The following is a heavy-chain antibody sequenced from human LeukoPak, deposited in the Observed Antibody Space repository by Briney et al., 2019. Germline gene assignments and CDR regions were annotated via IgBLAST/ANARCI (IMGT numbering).Heavy chain of an antibody. CDR3: ARWIQTRGGYY. CDR1: GFTFSSYE. Sequence: GGSLRLSCAASGFTFSSYEINSVRQAPGKGLEWVSYISSSGSTIYYTDSVKGRFTISRDNAKNSLYLQMNSLRAEDTAVYYCARWIQTRGGYYWGQGTLVTVSS. V-gene: IGHV3-48*03. CDR2: ISSSGSTI. J-gene: IGHJ4*02. D-gene: IGHD5-18*01.